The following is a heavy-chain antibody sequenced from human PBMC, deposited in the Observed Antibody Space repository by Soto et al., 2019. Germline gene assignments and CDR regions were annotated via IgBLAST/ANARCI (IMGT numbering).Heavy chain of an antibody. D-gene: IGHD6-13*01. CDR3: ASVTAQIAAAGV. V-gene: IGHV4-31*03. CDR2: IYYSGTT. CDR1: GVSISSGGYY. Sequence: TLSLTCTVSGVSISSGGYYWSWIRQHPGKGLEWIGFIYYSGTTYYNPSLKSRVAISIDTSQNQFSLKLSSVTAADTAVYYCASVTAQIAAAGVWGQGTLVTVSS. J-gene: IGHJ4*02.